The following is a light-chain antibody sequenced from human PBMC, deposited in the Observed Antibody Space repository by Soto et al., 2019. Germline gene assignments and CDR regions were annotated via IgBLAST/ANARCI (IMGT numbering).Light chain of an antibody. CDR1: SSNIGGNS. J-gene: IGLJ1*01. Sequence: VTISCSGSSSNIGGNSVSWYQQLPGTAPKLLIYDDDKRPSGIPDRFSGSKSGTSATLGITGFQTGDEADHYCGSWDSSLSAYVFGTGTKVTVL. CDR2: DDD. CDR3: GSWDSSLSAYV. V-gene: IGLV1-51*01.